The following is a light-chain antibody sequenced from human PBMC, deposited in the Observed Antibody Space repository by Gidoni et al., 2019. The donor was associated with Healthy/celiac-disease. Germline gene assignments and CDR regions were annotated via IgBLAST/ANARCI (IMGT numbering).Light chain of an antibody. V-gene: IGKV1-39*01. CDR2: AAS. CDR3: HHSYSPPGT. Sequence: DILMTQSPSSLSASVGDRVTITCQASQSISSYLNWYQQEPGTAPKLLIYAASSLQSRVRSSCSGSGSETDFTLTISKLQPVAFATCYYHHSYSPPGTFGQGTKLEIK. J-gene: IGKJ2*02. CDR1: QSISSY.